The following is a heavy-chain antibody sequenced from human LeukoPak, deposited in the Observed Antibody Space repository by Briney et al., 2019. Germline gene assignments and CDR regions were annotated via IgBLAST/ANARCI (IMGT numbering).Heavy chain of an antibody. CDR1: GGSVSSSAYY. Sequence: SETLSLTCTVSGGSVSSSAYYWGWIRQPPGKGLEWIGNVYYTGSTTSNPSFRSRVAISVDTSKNQFSLRLTSVSAADTAVYYCARLDTSPDYWGQGTLVTVSP. CDR3: ARLDTSPDY. D-gene: IGHD3/OR15-3a*01. J-gene: IGHJ4*02. CDR2: VYYTGST. V-gene: IGHV4-39*01.